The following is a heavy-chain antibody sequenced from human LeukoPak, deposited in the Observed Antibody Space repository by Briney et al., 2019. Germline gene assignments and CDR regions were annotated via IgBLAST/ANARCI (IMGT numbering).Heavy chain of an antibody. D-gene: IGHD1-1*01. CDR2: TYYGGNT. CDR3: ASLGWNGDY. CDR1: GGSISSSSYY. Sequence: SETLSLTCTVSGGSISSSSYYWGWIRQPLGKGLECIGTTYYGGNTYYNPSLKSRVTISVDTSKNQFSLKLSSVTAADTAVYYCASLGWNGDYWGQGTLVTVSS. V-gene: IGHV4-39*01. J-gene: IGHJ4*02.